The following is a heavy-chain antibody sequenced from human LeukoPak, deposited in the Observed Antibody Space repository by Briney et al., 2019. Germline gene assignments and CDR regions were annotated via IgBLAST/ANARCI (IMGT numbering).Heavy chain of an antibody. CDR2: IYYSGST. J-gene: IGHJ4*02. V-gene: IGHV4-39*07. Sequence: SETLSLTCTVSGGSISSSSYYWGWIRQPPGKGLEWIGSIYYSGSTYYNPSLKSRVTMSVDTSKNQFSLRVDSVTAADTAVFFCARGSSSGYFDYWGQGTVVTVSS. CDR1: GGSISSSSYY. CDR3: ARGSSSGYFDY. D-gene: IGHD6-13*01.